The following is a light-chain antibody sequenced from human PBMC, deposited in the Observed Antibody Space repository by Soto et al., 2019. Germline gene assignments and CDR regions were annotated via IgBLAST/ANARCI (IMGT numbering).Light chain of an antibody. Sequence: DIPMTQSPSTVSASVGDRVTITCQASHSVNTWLAWYQQKPGRAPVLLIHDASSLENGVPSRFSGSGSGTEFTLTINTLQPDDSATYYCQVYDSNSVAFGQGTKVEIK. CDR3: QVYDSNSVA. V-gene: IGKV1-5*01. J-gene: IGKJ2*01. CDR1: HSVNTW. CDR2: DAS.